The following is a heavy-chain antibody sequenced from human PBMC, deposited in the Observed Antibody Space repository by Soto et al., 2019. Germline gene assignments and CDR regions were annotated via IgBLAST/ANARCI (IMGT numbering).Heavy chain of an antibody. CDR1: GGTFSSYA. CDR3: ARAKRSATGPYGMDV. J-gene: IGHJ6*02. V-gene: IGHV1-69*06. CDR2: IIPIFGTA. Sequence: SVKVSCKASGGTFSSYAISWVRQAPGQGLEWMGGIIPIFGTANYAQKFQGRVTITADKSTSTAYMELSSLRSEDTAVYYCARAKRSATGPYGMDVWGQGTTVTVSS.